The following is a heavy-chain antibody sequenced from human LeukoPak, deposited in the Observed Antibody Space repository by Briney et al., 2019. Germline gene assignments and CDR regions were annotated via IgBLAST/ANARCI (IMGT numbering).Heavy chain of an antibody. J-gene: IGHJ4*02. D-gene: IGHD3-22*01. V-gene: IGHV4-39*01. Sequence: SETLSLTCTVSGGAITGSSYYWGWIRQSPGKGLEWIGSLYYSGSIYYNPSLKSRVSMSADTSKNQFSLKLNSLTAADRAVYYCARQYYGSTGYYYFDYWDQGTLVTVSS. CDR3: ARQYYGSTGYYYFDY. CDR1: GGAITGSSYY. CDR2: LYYSGSI.